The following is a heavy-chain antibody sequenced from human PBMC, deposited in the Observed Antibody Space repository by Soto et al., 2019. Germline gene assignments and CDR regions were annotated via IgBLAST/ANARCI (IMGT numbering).Heavy chain of an antibody. CDR2: ISSSGSTI. V-gene: IGHV3-11*01. CDR3: ARVERGITIFGVVIPPFDY. CDR1: GFTFSDYY. J-gene: IGHJ4*02. Sequence: CGSMKLSSAASGFTFSDYYMSGIRQAPGKGLEWVSYISSSGSTIYYADSVKGRFTISRDNAKNSLYLQMNSLRAEDTAVYYCARVERGITIFGVVIPPFDYWGQGTLVTVS. D-gene: IGHD3-3*01.